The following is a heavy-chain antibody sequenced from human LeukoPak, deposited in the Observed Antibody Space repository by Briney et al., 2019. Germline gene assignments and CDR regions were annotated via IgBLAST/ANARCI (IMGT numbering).Heavy chain of an antibody. Sequence: GGSLRLSCAASGFTVSSNYMSWVRQAPGKGLEWVSLIYSGGSMYYADSVKGRFTISRDNSKNTLYLQMNSLRAEDTAVYYCARVVFGGYSSGWYSPSYWYFDLWGRGTLVTVSS. D-gene: IGHD6-19*01. CDR2: IYSGGSM. CDR3: ARVVFGGYSSGWYSPSYWYFDL. V-gene: IGHV3-66*01. CDR1: GFTVSSNY. J-gene: IGHJ2*01.